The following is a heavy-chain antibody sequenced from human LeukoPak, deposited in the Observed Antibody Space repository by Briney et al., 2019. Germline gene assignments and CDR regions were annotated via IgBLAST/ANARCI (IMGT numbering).Heavy chain of an antibody. V-gene: IGHV3-7*04. CDR1: VFTFDSYW. CDR3: AGAFAAAGWFDP. D-gene: IGHD6-13*01. CDR2: IKEDGSEK. J-gene: IGHJ5*02. Sequence: GGSLRLSCAASVFTFDSYWMSWVRQAPGKGLEWVANIKEDGSEKYYGDSVKGRFTISRDNAKNSLYLQMNSLRAEDTAVYYCAGAFAAAGWFDPWGQGTLVTVSS.